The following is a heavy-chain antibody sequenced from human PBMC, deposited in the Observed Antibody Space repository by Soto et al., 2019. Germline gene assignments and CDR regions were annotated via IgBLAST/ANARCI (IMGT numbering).Heavy chain of an antibody. V-gene: IGHV3-11*06. J-gene: IGHJ6*02. Sequence: QVQLVESGGGLVKPGGSLRLSCAASGFTFSDYYMSWIRQAPGKGLEWVSYISSSSSYTNYADSVKGRFTISRDNAKNSLYLQMNSLRAEDTAVYYCARDGTRPYGDYGRSLGDYYYYGMDVWGQGTTVTVSS. CDR2: ISSSSSYT. CDR1: GFTFSDYY. CDR3: ARDGTRPYGDYGRSLGDYYYYGMDV. D-gene: IGHD4-17*01.